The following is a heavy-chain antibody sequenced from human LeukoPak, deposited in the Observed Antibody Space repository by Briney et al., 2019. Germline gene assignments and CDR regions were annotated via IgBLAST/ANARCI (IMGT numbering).Heavy chain of an antibody. J-gene: IGHJ1*01. Sequence: ASVKVSCKASGYTFTGYYMHWVRQAPGQGLEWMGWINPSSGGTNYAQKFQGRVTMTRDTSISTAYMELSGLRSDDTAVYYCARDLRYSSGWYAPITAEYFQHWGQGTLVTVSS. CDR3: ARDLRYSSGWYAPITAEYFQH. CDR1: GYTFTGYY. V-gene: IGHV1-2*02. CDR2: INPSSGGT. D-gene: IGHD6-19*01.